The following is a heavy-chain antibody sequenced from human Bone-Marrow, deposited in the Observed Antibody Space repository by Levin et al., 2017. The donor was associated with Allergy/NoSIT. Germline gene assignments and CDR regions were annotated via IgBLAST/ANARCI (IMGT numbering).Heavy chain of an antibody. V-gene: IGHV3-21*01. CDR3: ARDLFGDYGLDV. CDR2: ISSSSSYI. J-gene: IGHJ6*02. CDR1: GFTFSRYT. Sequence: AGGSLRLSCAASGFTFSRYTMNWVRQAPGKGLEWVSSISSSSSYIYYADSVKGRFSISRDNAKNSLYLQMNSLRAEDTAVYYCARDLFGDYGLDVWGQGTTVTVSS. D-gene: IGHD3-10*02.